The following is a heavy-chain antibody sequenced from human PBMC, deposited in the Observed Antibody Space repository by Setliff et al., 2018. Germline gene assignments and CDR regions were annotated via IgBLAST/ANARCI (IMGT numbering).Heavy chain of an antibody. Sequence: GGSLRLSCTASGLSYTNDWVSWVRQAPGKGLEWLASINPHGSEKYYADSVKGRFTISRDNAKNSLYLQMNSLRGEDTALYYCRLWFGETSRDYWGQGTLVTVSS. CDR1: GLSYTNDW. CDR2: INPHGSEK. CDR3: RLWFGETSRDY. J-gene: IGHJ4*02. V-gene: IGHV3-7*03. D-gene: IGHD3-10*01.